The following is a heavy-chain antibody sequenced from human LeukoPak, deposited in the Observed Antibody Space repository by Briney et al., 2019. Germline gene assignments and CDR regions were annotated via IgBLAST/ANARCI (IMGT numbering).Heavy chain of an antibody. V-gene: IGHV1-69*13. Sequence: ASVKVSCKASGYTFTSYGISWVRQAPGQGLEWMGGIIPIFGTANYAQKFQGRVTITADESTSTAYMELSSLRSEDTAVYYCARGGYYGSGSYDPPYYFDYWGQGTLVTVSS. CDR3: ARGGYYGSGSYDPPYYFDY. CDR1: GYTFTSYG. J-gene: IGHJ4*02. D-gene: IGHD3-10*01. CDR2: IIPIFGTA.